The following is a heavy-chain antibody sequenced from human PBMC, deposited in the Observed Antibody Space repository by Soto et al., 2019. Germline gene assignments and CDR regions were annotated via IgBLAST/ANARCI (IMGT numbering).Heavy chain of an antibody. CDR2: ISGSGSTT. J-gene: IGHJ4*02. CDR1: GFTFSNYA. Sequence: EVQLLESGGGLVQPGRSLRLSCAASGFTFSNYAMSWVRQAPGQGLDWVSAISGSGSTTYYADSVKGRFTISRDNYKNTLFLQMSSLRAEDAAVYYCAKFFVETGSNSGWPWSFHYWGQGTLVTVSS. V-gene: IGHV3-23*01. CDR3: AKFFVETGSNSGWPWSFHY. D-gene: IGHD6-25*01.